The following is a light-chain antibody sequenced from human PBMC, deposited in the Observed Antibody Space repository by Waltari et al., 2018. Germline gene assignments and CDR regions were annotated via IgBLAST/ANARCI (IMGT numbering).Light chain of an antibody. CDR1: ASPKHY. CDR3: LSADRSGTSKV. CDR2: KDT. Sequence: SYELTQPPSLSVSPGQPARITCSGAASPKHYDFTSQQKPGQAPVLIIVKDTQGPSGIPGRFSGYSSGTTVTMTISGVQAEDEADYYCLSADRSGTSKVFGGGTKLTVL. V-gene: IGLV3-25*03. J-gene: IGLJ3*02.